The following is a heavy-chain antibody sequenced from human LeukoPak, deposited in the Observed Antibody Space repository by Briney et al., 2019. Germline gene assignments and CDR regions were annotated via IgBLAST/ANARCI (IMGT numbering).Heavy chain of an antibody. CDR1: GFTLSDCA. V-gene: IGHV3-73*01. CDR3: TRDGWSYSHLDN. J-gene: IGHJ4*02. CDR2: IRTKGANYAT. Sequence: GGSLRLSCAASGFTLSDCAMHWVRQASGKGLEWVGLIRTKGANYATAYAASVKGRFIISRDDSSNMAYLQMNSLKNDDTAVYYCTRDGWSYSHLDNWGPGTRVTVSS. D-gene: IGHD1-26*01.